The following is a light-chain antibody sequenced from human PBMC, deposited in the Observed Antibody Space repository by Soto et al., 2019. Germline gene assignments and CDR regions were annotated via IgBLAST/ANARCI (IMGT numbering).Light chain of an antibody. V-gene: IGLV2-14*01. CDR1: SSDVGGYNY. CDR3: SSYTSSSTWV. Sequence: QSALTQPASVSGSPGQSITISCTGTSSDVGGYNYVSWYQQHPGKAPKLMIYEVSNRPSGVSNRFSGSKSGNTASLTISGLQAGDEADYYCSSYTSSSTWVFGGGTQLTV. CDR2: EVS. J-gene: IGLJ3*02.